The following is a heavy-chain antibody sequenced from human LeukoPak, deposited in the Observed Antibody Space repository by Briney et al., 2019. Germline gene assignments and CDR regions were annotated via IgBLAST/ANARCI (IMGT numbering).Heavy chain of an antibody. V-gene: IGHV3-23*01. J-gene: IGHJ4*02. Sequence: PGGSLRLSCAASGFTFSSYSMNWFRQAPVKGLEWVSGISGSGRDTYYADSVKGRFTISRDNSKNTLYLQMNSLRADDTAVYYCATNYYGSSGYFPDFDYWGQGALVSVSS. CDR1: GFTFSSYS. CDR2: ISGSGRDT. CDR3: ATNYYGSSGYFPDFDY. D-gene: IGHD3-22*01.